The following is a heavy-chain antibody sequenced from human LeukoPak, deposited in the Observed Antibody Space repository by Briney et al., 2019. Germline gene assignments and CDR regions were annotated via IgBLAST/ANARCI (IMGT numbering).Heavy chain of an antibody. D-gene: IGHD2-21*02. CDR3: AKVGVDAVTGYYYYYYMDV. V-gene: IGHV3-48*01. CDR1: GFTFSSYG. CDR2: ISSSSSTI. Sequence: TGGSLRLSCAASGFTFSSYGMTWVRQAPGKGLEWVSYISSSSSTIYYADSVKGRFTISRDNAKNSLYLQLNSLRAEDTAVYYCAKVGVDAVTGYYYYYYMDVWGKGTTVTISS. J-gene: IGHJ6*03.